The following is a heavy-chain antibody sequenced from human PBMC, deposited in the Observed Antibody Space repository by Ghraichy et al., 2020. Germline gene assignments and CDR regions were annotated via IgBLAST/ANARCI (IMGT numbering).Heavy chain of an antibody. Sequence: GGSLRLSCAASGFTFSSYAMSWVRQAPGKGLEWVSGISGGGGNTWYADSVKGRFTISRDNVRNTLYLQMHSLRAEDTAVYYCAKDDLHCTTTSCYANGYFQHWGQGTLVTVSS. D-gene: IGHD2-2*01. J-gene: IGHJ1*01. CDR2: ISGGGGNT. V-gene: IGHV3-23*01. CDR1: GFTFSSYA. CDR3: AKDDLHCTTTSCYANGYFQH.